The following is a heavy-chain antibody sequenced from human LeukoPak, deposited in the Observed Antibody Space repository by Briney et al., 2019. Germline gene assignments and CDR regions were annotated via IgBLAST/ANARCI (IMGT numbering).Heavy chain of an antibody. CDR2: IYPADSDT. D-gene: IGHD2-2*01. CDR3: ARVVIPAAGRYYFDY. V-gene: IGHV5-51*01. J-gene: IGHJ4*02. Sequence: GESQKISCKGSGYSFTSYWIGWVRQMPGKSLEYMGIIYPADSDTRYSPSFQGQVTISADKSISTVYLQWSSLKASDTAMYYCARVVIPAAGRYYFDYWGQGTLVTVSS. CDR1: GYSFTSYW.